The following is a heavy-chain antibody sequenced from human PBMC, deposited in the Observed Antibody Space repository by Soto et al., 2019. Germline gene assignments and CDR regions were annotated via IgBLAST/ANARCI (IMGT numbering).Heavy chain of an antibody. CDR2: TSSGSATI. CDR1: GFTFSSYS. J-gene: IGHJ2*01. Sequence: EVQLVESGGGLVQPGGSLRLSCAASGFTFSSYSMNWVRQAPGKGLEWLSYTSSGSATIYYADSVKGRFTISRDNAKNKLYLQMHRMRDEDTAVYYCARDSVSYSSSSGSYWYFDLWGRGTLVNVYS. V-gene: IGHV3-48*02. CDR3: ARDSVSYSSSSGSYWYFDL. D-gene: IGHD6-6*01.